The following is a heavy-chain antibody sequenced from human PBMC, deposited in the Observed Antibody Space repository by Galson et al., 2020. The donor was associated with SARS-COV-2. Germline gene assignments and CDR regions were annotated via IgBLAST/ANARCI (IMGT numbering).Heavy chain of an antibody. V-gene: IGHV4-34*01. J-gene: IGHJ4*02. CDR3: ARGYLTVTMVVVVFTGSQYYFDF. Sequence: SETLSLTCDVYGGSFNDYFRSWVRKNQGKGLEGIGNVNHSGNTNNNPAIKSRVTISVDTAKNQFSLKLNSVTAADTAVYYCARGYLTVTMVVVVFTGSQYYFDFWGQVTSVTVSP. CDR1: GGSFNDYF. CDR2: VNHSGNT. D-gene: IGHD2-21*01.